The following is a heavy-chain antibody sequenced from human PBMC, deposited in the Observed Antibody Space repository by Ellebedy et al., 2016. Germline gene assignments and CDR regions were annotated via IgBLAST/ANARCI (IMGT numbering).Heavy chain of an antibody. D-gene: IGHD1-7*01. CDR2: ISRSSATI. V-gene: IGHV3-11*01. CDR1: GFTFSDYF. J-gene: IGHJ4*02. Sequence: GESLKISXAASGFTFSDYFMNWIRQAPGKGLEWISYISRSSATIDYADSVKGRFAFSRDNSNNSLYLQMNSLRAEDTALYYCAKVDNNWNYDYWGQGTLVTVSS. CDR3: AKVDNNWNYDY.